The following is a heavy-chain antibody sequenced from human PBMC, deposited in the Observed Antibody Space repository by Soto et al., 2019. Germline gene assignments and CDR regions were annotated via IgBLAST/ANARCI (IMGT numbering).Heavy chain of an antibody. D-gene: IGHD3-10*01. CDR3: ARGPRGARYYYYGMDV. Sequence: PGGSLRLSCAASGFTFSDYYMSWIRRAPGKGLEWVSYISSSGSTIYYADSVKGRLTISRDNAKNSLYLQMNSLRAEDTAVYYCARGPRGARYYYYGMDVWGQGTTVTVSS. J-gene: IGHJ6*02. CDR2: ISSSGSTI. CDR1: GFTFSDYY. V-gene: IGHV3-11*01.